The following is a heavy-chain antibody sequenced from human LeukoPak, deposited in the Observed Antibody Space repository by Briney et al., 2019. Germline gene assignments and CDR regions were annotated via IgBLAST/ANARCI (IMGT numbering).Heavy chain of an antibody. CDR3: ASGWALNV. J-gene: IGHJ3*01. CDR1: GDSVSNNNAG. V-gene: IGHV6-1*01. CDR2: TYYRSTWYH. D-gene: IGHD2-15*01. Sequence: SQTLSLTCAISGDSVSNNNAGWNWIRQSPSRGLEWLGRTYYRSTWYHDYALSVQSRVTINPDTSNNQFSLQLNSVTPEDTAVYYCASGWALNVWGQGTVVTVSS.